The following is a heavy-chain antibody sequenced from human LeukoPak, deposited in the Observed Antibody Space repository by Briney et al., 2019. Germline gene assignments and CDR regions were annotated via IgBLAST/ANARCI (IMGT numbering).Heavy chain of an antibody. CDR2: IGGRDSGT. V-gene: IGHV3-23*01. CDR3: AKWGDYDIWTGYYDSDY. D-gene: IGHD3-9*01. Sequence: GGSLRLSCAASGFIFSNYAMSWVRQAPGKGLEWVSAIGGRDSGTYYADSVRGRFTVSRDDPKNTLYLQMNTLRAEDTAVYYCAKWGDYDIWTGYYDSDYWGQGTLVTVSS. J-gene: IGHJ4*02. CDR1: GFIFSNYA.